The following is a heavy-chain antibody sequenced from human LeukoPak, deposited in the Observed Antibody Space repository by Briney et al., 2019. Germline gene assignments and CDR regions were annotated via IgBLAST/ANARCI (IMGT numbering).Heavy chain of an antibody. CDR3: ARQCSGGSCYPPGFGY. D-gene: IGHD2-15*01. Sequence: LRLSCAASGFTFSDYYMSWIRQPPGKGLEWIGEINHSGSTNYNPSLKSRVTISVDTSKNQFSLKLSSVTAADTAVYYCARQCSGGSCYPPGFGYWGQGTLVTVSS. V-gene: IGHV4-34*01. CDR1: GFTFSDYY. J-gene: IGHJ4*02. CDR2: INHSGST.